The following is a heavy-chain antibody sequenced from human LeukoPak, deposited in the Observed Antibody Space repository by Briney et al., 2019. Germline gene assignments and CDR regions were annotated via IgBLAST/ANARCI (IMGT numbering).Heavy chain of an antibody. J-gene: IGHJ6*03. CDR2: INHSGST. D-gene: IGHD6-13*01. CDR3: ARASSSPYYYYMDV. CDR1: GGSFSGYY. Sequence: PSETLSLTCAVYGGSFSGYYWSWIRQPPGKGLEWIGEINHSGSTNYNPSLKSRVTISVDTSKNQFSLKLSSVTAADTAVYYCARASSSPYYYYMDVWGKGTTVTVSS. V-gene: IGHV4-34*01.